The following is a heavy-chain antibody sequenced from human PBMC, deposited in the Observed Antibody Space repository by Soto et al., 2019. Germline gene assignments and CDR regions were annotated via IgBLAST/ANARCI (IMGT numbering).Heavy chain of an antibody. D-gene: IGHD3-10*01. CDR2: IIPIFGTA. Sequence: SVKVSCKASGGTFSSYAISWVRQAPGQGLEWMGGIIPIFGTANYAQKFQGRVTITADESTSTAYMELRRLRSEDTDVYYCAKSLREVRGAMELFNWFDPGG. CDR3: AKSLREVRGAMELFNWFDP. V-gene: IGHV1-69*13. CDR1: GGTFSSYA. J-gene: IGHJ5*02.